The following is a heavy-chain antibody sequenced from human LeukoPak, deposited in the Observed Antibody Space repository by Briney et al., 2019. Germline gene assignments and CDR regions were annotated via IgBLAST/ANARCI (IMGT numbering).Heavy chain of an antibody. Sequence: EWIGYIYHSGSTYYNPSLKSRVTISVDRSKNQFSLKLSSVTAADTAVYYCARERNYGMDVWGQGTTVTVSS. CDR3: ARERNYGMDV. V-gene: IGHV4-30-2*01. CDR2: IYHSGST. J-gene: IGHJ6*02.